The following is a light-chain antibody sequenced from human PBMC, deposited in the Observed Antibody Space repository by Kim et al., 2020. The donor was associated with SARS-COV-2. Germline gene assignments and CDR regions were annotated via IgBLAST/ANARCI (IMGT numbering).Light chain of an antibody. V-gene: IGKV1-33*01. Sequence: TRGDRVTITCQASQDISNYLNWYQQKPGKAPKHLIYDASNLETGVPSRFSGSGSGTDFTFTISSLQPEDIATYYCQQYDNLLSITFGQGTRLEIK. CDR1: QDISNY. CDR2: DAS. CDR3: QQYDNLLSIT. J-gene: IGKJ5*01.